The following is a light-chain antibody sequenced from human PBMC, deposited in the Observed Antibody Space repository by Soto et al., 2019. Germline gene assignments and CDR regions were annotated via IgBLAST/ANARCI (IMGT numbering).Light chain of an antibody. V-gene: IGKV1-5*01. CDR3: QHHNSYSQT. CDR2: GAS. CDR1: QSIRYY. J-gene: IGKJ1*01. Sequence: DIQLTQSPPTLSASVGDRVTITCRASQSIRYYLAWYQQMPGKAPKLLIYGASSLQSGVLSRFSGSGSGTEFTLTISSLQPDDFATYFCQHHNSYSQTFGQGTKVDIK.